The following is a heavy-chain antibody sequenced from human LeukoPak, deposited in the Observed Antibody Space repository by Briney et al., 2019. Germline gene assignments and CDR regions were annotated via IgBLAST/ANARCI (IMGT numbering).Heavy chain of an antibody. J-gene: IGHJ3*02. D-gene: IGHD6-13*01. CDR3: ARDRQQLGAFDI. Sequence: GRSLRLSCAASGFTFSSYAMHWVRQAPGKGLEWVAVISYDGSNKYYADSVKGRFTISRDNSKNTLYLQMNSLRAEDTAVYYCARDRQQLGAFDIWGQGTMVTVSS. V-gene: IGHV3-30-3*01. CDR2: ISYDGSNK. CDR1: GFTFSSYA.